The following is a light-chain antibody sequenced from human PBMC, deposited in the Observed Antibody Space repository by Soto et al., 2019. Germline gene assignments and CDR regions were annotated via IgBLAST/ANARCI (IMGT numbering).Light chain of an antibody. J-gene: IGLJ1*01. CDR2: GNS. V-gene: IGLV1-40*01. CDR3: QSYDSSLSAPYV. Sequence: QAVVTQPPSVSGAPGQRVTISCTGSSSNIGAGYDVHWYQQLPGTAPKLLIYGNSNRPSGVPDRFSGSKSGTSASLAITGLQAEDEADYHCQSYDSSLSAPYVFGTGTQLTVL. CDR1: SSNIGAGYD.